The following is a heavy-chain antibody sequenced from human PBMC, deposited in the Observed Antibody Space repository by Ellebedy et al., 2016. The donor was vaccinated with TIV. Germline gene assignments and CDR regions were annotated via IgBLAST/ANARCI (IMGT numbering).Heavy chain of an antibody. CDR1: GYTFTSYG. J-gene: IGHJ5*02. CDR3: ARYCSSTTCSNWFDP. Sequence: AASVKVSCKTSGYTFTSYGISWVRQAPGQGLEWMGWISAYNGNTNYAQMLQGRVTMTTDTFTSTAYMELRSLRSDDTAVYYCARYCSSTTCSNWFDPWGQGTLVTVSS. D-gene: IGHD2-2*01. CDR2: ISAYNGNT. V-gene: IGHV1-18*04.